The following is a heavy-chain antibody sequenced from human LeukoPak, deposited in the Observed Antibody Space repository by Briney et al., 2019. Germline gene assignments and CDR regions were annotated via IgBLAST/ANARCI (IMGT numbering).Heavy chain of an antibody. CDR3: AKAGHIYSSSWFPLDY. Sequence: GGSLRLSCAASGFTFSSYEMNWVRQAPGKGLEWVSYISSSGSTIYYADSVKGRFTISRDNAKNTLYLQMNSLRAEDTAVYYCAKAGHIYSSSWFPLDYWGQGTLVTVSS. CDR1: GFTFSSYE. V-gene: IGHV3-48*03. D-gene: IGHD6-13*01. CDR2: ISSSGSTI. J-gene: IGHJ4*02.